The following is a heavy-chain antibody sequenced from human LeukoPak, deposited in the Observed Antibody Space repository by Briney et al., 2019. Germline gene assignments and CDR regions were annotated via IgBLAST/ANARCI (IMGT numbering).Heavy chain of an antibody. CDR1: GYTFTSYD. J-gene: IGHJ6*04. Sequence: GASVKVSCKASGYTFTSYDINWVRQAPGQGLDWMGWMNPSSGNTGYAQKFQGRVTMTRNISISTAYMELSSLRSDDSAVYFCARGLPHADWGTGTTVTVSS. CDR3: ARGLPHAD. V-gene: IGHV1-8*01. CDR2: MNPSSGNT. D-gene: IGHD2-2*01.